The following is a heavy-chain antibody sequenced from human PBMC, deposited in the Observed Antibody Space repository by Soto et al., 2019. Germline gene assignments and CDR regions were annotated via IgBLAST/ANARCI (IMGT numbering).Heavy chain of an antibody. V-gene: IGHV4-39*01. D-gene: IGHD4-4*01. CDR3: ASLSPNSNYVLLGYYYYYYMDV. CDR1: GGSISSSSYY. J-gene: IGHJ6*03. CDR2: IYYSGST. Sequence: SETLSLTYTVSGGSISSSSYYWGWIRQPPGKGLEWIGSIYYSGSTYYNPSLKSRVTISVDTSKNQFSLKLSSVTAADTAVYYCASLSPNSNYVLLGYYYYYYMDVWGKGTTVTVSS.